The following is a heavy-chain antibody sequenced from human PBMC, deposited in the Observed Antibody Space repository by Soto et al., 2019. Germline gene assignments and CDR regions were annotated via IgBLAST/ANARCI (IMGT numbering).Heavy chain of an antibody. CDR2: ISAYNGNT. V-gene: IGHV1-18*01. Sequence: GASVKVSSKACGYTFTSCGISWVRQAHGQGLEWMGWISAYNGNTNYAQKLQGRVTMTTDTSTSTAYMELRSLRSDDTAVYYCERDWAAAGPFDFWGQGTLVTVSS. J-gene: IGHJ4*02. CDR3: ERDWAAAGPFDF. D-gene: IGHD6-13*01. CDR1: GYTFTSCG.